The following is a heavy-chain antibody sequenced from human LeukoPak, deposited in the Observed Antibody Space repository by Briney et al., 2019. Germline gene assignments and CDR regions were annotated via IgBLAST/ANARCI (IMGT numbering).Heavy chain of an antibody. J-gene: IGHJ4*02. CDR1: GLTFSNYW. CDR2: IKKDGSEK. V-gene: IGHV3-7*05. D-gene: IGHD1-26*01. CDR3: ARDKSVGATPFDY. Sequence: GGSLRLSCAASGLTFSNYWMGWVREAPGKGLERVANIKKDGSEKCYVDSVKGRFTISRENAKKSLYLQMNSLRAEDTAVYYCARDKSVGATPFDYWGQGTLVTVSS.